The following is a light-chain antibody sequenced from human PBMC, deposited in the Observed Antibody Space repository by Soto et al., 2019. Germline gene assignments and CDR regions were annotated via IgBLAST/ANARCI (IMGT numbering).Light chain of an antibody. CDR3: QAWDHSPHVV. J-gene: IGLJ2*01. V-gene: IGLV3-1*01. CDR1: KLGDKY. Sequence: SSELTQPPSVSVSPGQTATITCSGDKLGDKYVCWYQQKPGQSPLLVIYQDRKRPSGIPERFSGSNSANTATLTISWTQAMDEAAYSCQAWDHSPHVVFGAGTKLTVL. CDR2: QDR.